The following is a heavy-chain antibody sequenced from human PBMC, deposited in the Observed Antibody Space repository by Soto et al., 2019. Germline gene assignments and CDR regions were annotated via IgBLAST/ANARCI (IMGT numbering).Heavy chain of an antibody. J-gene: IGHJ5*02. CDR1: GGTFSSYA. V-gene: IGHV1-69*06. Sequence: SVKVSCKASGGTFSSYAISWVRQAPGQGLEWMGGIIPIFGTANYAQKFQGRVTITADKSTSTAYMELSSLRSEDTAVYYCARAGCSSTSCPPGWFDPWGQGTLVTVS. CDR3: ARAGCSSTSCPPGWFDP. D-gene: IGHD2-2*01. CDR2: IIPIFGTA.